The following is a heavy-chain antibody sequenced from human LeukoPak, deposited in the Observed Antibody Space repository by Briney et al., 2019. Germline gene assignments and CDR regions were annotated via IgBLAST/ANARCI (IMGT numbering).Heavy chain of an antibody. CDR1: GFTVSNNY. J-gene: IGHJ2*01. D-gene: IGHD5-18*01. Sequence: GGSLRLSCAASGFTVSNNYMSWVRQAPGKGLEWVSVIYSGGTTYYADSVKGRFTISRDNSKNTLYLQMNSLRAEDMAVYYRARDRSYSYGNAWYFDLWGRGTLVTLSS. V-gene: IGHV3-66*01. CDR3: ARDRSYSYGNAWYFDL. CDR2: IYSGGTT.